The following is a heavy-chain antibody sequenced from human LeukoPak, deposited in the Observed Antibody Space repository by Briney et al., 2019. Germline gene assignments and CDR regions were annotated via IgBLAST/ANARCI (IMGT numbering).Heavy chain of an antibody. CDR1: GFTFSSYS. V-gene: IGHV3-21*01. Sequence: GGSLRLSCAASGFTFSSYSMNWVRQAPGKGLEWVSSISSGSSYIYYADSVKGRFTISRDNAKNSLYLQMNSLRAEDTAVYYCARDSVPGSGYYYRWFDPWGQGTLVTVSS. D-gene: IGHD3-22*01. CDR3: ARDSVPGSGYYYRWFDP. CDR2: ISSGSSYI. J-gene: IGHJ5*02.